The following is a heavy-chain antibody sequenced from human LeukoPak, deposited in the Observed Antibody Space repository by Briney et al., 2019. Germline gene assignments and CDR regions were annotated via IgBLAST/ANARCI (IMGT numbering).Heavy chain of an antibody. J-gene: IGHJ4*02. Sequence: PSETLSLTCTVSGGSISSYYWNWIRQPPGKGLEWIGYIYYSGNTNYNPSLESRVTISIDTSKSQISLRLSSVTAADTAVYYCAGIRGYYFDYWGQGTLVTVSS. CDR2: IYYSGNT. CDR3: AGIRGYYFDY. CDR1: GGSISSYY. V-gene: IGHV4-59*01. D-gene: IGHD5-12*01.